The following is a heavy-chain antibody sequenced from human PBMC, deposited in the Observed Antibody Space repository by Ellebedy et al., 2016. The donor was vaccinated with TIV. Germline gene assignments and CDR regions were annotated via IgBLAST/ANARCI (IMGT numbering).Heavy chain of an antibody. J-gene: IGHJ6*02. V-gene: IGHV1-24*01. CDR3: ARVPCSYSGCQVYGMDV. CDR1: GYRLTDAS. Sequence: ASVKVSXXASGYRLTDASTHWVRQAHGKGLEWMGGFDPEGGKKISAQKFQGRLTVTEDETTDTVYVELSGRRADDTAVYYCARVPCSYSGCQVYGMDVWGQGTTVTVSS. D-gene: IGHD2-15*01. CDR2: FDPEGGKK.